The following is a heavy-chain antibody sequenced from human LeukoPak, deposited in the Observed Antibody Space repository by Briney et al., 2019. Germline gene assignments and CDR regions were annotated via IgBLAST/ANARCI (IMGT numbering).Heavy chain of an antibody. J-gene: IGHJ4*02. D-gene: IGHD3-16*02. CDR1: GGSFSGYY. CDR2: INHSGST. V-gene: IGHV4-34*01. Sequence: SETLSLTCAVYGGSFSGYYWSWIRQPPGKGLEWIGEINHSGSTNYNPSLKSRVTISVDTSKNQFSLKLSSVTAAGTAVYYCARHIARDYVWGSYRGGAGFDYWGQGTLVTVSS. CDR3: ARHIARDYVWGSYRGGAGFDY.